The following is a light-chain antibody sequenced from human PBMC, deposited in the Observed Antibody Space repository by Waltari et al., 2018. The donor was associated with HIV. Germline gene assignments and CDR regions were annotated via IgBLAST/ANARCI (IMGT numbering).Light chain of an antibody. CDR3: QQLNSYPLT. CDR2: AAS. Sequence: DIQLTPSPSFLTASVGDGVTITCRASQGISSYLAWYQQKPGKAPKLLIFAASTLQSGVPSRFSGSGSGTEFTLTISSLQPEDFATYYCQQLNSYPLTFGGGTKVEIK. J-gene: IGKJ4*01. CDR1: QGISSY. V-gene: IGKV1-9*01.